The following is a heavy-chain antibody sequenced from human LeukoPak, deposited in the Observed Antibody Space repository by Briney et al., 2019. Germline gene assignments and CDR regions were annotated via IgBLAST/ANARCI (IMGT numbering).Heavy chain of an antibody. CDR2: IYPGDSDT. Sequence: GESLKISCKGSGYSFTSYWIGWVRQMPGKGLEWMGIIYPGDSDTRYSPSFEGQVTIPADKSISTAYLQLSSLKASDTAMYYCARFAAAEYNLFEPWGQGNLVTVSS. D-gene: IGHD6-13*01. J-gene: IGHJ5*02. CDR3: ARFAAAEYNLFEP. CDR1: GYSFTSYW. V-gene: IGHV5-51*01.